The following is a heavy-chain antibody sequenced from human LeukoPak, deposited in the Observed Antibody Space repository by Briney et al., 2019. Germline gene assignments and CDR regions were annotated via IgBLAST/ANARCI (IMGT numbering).Heavy chain of an antibody. CDR2: IYYSGST. D-gene: IGHD4-17*01. J-gene: IGHJ6*03. CDR1: GGSLSSYY. V-gene: IGHV4-59*01. Sequence: SETLSLTCTVSGGSLSSYYWSWIRQPPGKGLEWIGYIYYSGSTNYNPSLKSRGTISVDTSKNQFSLKLSSVTAADTAVYYCARSEDSDYGDYEYYYYYMDVWGKGTTVTVSS. CDR3: ARSEDSDYGDYEYYYYYMDV.